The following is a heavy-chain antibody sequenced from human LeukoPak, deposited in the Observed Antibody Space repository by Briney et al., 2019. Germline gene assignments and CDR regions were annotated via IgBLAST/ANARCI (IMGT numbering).Heavy chain of an antibody. J-gene: IGHJ6*02. V-gene: IGHV3-7*01. CDR3: ARDSVAGPSYYYGMDV. Sequence: GGSLRRSCGATGFTFSSYWMSWVRQAPGKGLEWVANIKQDGSEKYYVDSVKGRFTISRDNAKNSLYLQMNSLRAEDTAVYYCARDSVAGPSYYYGMDVWGQGTTVTVSS. CDR1: GFTFSSYW. D-gene: IGHD6-19*01. CDR2: IKQDGSEK.